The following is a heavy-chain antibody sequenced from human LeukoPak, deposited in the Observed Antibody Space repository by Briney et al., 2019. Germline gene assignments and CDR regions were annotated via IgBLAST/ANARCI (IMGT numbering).Heavy chain of an antibody. V-gene: IGHV4-59*01. D-gene: IGHD5-24*01. Sequence: SETLSLTCTVSGGSISSYYWSWIRQPPGKGLEWIGYIYYSGSTNYNPSLKSRVTISVDTSKNQFSLKLSSVTAADTAVYYCARGWLQPQAFDYWGQGTLVTVSS. J-gene: IGHJ4*02. CDR3: ARGWLQPQAFDY. CDR2: IYYSGST. CDR1: GGSISSYY.